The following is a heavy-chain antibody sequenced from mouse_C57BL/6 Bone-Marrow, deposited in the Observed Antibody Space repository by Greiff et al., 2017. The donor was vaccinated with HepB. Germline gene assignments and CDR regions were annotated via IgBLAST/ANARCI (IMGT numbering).Heavy chain of an antibody. J-gene: IGHJ1*03. V-gene: IGHV7-1*01. CDR1: GFTFSDFY. CDR2: SRNKANDYTT. CDR3: ARDAMVTTEDWYFDV. Sequence: EVKLMESGGGLVQSGRSLRLSCATSGFTFSDFYMEWVRQAPGKGLEWIAASRNKANDYTTEYSASVKGRFIVSRDTSQSILYLQMNALRAEDTAIYYCARDAMVTTEDWYFDVWGTGTTVTVSS. D-gene: IGHD2-2*01.